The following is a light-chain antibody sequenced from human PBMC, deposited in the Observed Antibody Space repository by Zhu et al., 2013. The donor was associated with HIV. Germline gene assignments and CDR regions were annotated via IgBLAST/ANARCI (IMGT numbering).Light chain of an antibody. CDR1: NSDIGSYNY. Sequence: QSALTQPPSASGSPGQSVTISCIGTNSDIGSYNYVSWYQQYPGKAPKLIIYEVRKRPSGVPDRFSGSKSGTSASLAISGLRSEDEADYYCATWDDSLSAWVFGGGTKLTVL. J-gene: IGLJ3*02. V-gene: IGLV2-8*01. CDR2: EVR. CDR3: ATWDDSLSAWV.